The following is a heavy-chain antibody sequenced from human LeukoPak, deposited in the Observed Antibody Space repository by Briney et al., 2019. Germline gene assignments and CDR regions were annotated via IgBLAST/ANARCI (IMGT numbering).Heavy chain of an antibody. CDR3: AKDHTDIVVVPAAHFDY. CDR2: ISGSGSST. Sequence: GGSLRLSCEASGITFSSYSMNWVRQAPGKGLEWVSAISGSGSSTYYADSVKGRFTISRDNSKNTLYLQMNSLRADDTAVYYCAKDHTDIVVVPAAHFDYWGQGTLVTVSS. CDR1: GITFSSYS. D-gene: IGHD2-2*01. V-gene: IGHV3-23*01. J-gene: IGHJ4*02.